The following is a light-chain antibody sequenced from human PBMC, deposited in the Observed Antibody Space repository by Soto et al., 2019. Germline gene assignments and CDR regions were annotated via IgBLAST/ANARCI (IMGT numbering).Light chain of an antibody. Sequence: EIVLTQSPGTLSLSPGERATLSCSASQSVSSSYLAWYQQQPDQAPRLLIYGATTRAPGIPDRFSGSGSGTDFTLTINRLEPEDFAVYYCQQFDGSPETFGQGPRWTS. J-gene: IGKJ2*01. CDR1: QSVSSSY. V-gene: IGKV3-20*01. CDR3: QQFDGSPET. CDR2: GAT.